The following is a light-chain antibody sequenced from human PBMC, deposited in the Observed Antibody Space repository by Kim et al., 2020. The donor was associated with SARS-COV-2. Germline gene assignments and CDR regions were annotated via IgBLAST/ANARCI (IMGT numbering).Light chain of an antibody. CDR1: QSLLHSNGYNY. Sequence: EPASISCRSSQSLLHSNGYNYLDWYLQKPGQSPQLLIYLSSTRASGVPDRFSGSGSGTDFTLKISIVESEDVGVYYCMQALQTPKTFGQGTKLEL. CDR3: MQALQTPKT. J-gene: IGKJ2*01. CDR2: LSS. V-gene: IGKV2-28*01.